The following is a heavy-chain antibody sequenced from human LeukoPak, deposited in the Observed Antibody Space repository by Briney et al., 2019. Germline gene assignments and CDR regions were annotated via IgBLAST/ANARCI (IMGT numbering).Heavy chain of an antibody. CDR3: ARINTYGPYDY. D-gene: IGHD5-18*01. CDR1: GASISSHY. V-gene: IGHV4-59*11. CDR2: IYYGGTT. J-gene: IGHJ4*02. Sequence: SETLSLTCTVSGASISSHYWSWIRQPPGKGLEWIGHIYYGGTTSYSPALKSRVTTSVDTSKNQFSLNLNSVTAADTARYYCARINTYGPYDYWGQGTLVTVSS.